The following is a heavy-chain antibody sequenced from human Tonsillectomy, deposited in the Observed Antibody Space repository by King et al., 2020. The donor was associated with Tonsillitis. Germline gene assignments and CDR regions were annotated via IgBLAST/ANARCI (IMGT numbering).Heavy chain of an antibody. CDR3: ARDKVCSGYYCAYGMDV. V-gene: IGHV4-59*01. Sequence: LQLQESGPGLVKPSETLSLTCTVSGGSISSYYWSWIRQPPWKGLEWIGYIYYSGSTNYNPSLKSRVTISVDTSKNQFSLNLSSVTAAATAVYYCARDKVCSGYYCAYGMDVWGQGTTVTVSS. CDR1: GGSISSYY. CDR2: IYYSGST. D-gene: IGHD3-22*01. J-gene: IGHJ6*02.